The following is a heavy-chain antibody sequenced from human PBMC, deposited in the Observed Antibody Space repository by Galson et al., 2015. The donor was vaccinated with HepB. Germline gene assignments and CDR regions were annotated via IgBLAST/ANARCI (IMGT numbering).Heavy chain of an antibody. V-gene: IGHV3-30*18. CDR1: GFIFSDYG. Sequence: SLRLSCAASGFIFSDYGMHWVRQAPGKGLEWVSFISSDGSSRMYEDSVKGRFDISRDNSKNTLYLQMNSLGVEDTAFYYCAKSPSANSWYEDCWGQGTLVTVSS. CDR3: AKSPSANSWYEDC. D-gene: IGHD6-13*01. J-gene: IGHJ4*02. CDR2: ISSDGSSR.